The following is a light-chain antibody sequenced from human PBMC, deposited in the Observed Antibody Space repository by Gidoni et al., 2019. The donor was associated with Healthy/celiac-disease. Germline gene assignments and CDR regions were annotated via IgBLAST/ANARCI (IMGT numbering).Light chain of an antibody. CDR3: QHYGSSFYT. Sequence: EIVLTQYPGTLSLSRGERGTISCRASQSVSSSYLDWYQQKPAHAPRLLIYGSSSRATGTPYMFSGSWSATDFTLTISRLVAEDFLVYYCQHYGSSFYTFXHXTKLEIK. V-gene: IGKV3-20*01. CDR2: GSS. CDR1: QSVSSSY. J-gene: IGKJ2*01.